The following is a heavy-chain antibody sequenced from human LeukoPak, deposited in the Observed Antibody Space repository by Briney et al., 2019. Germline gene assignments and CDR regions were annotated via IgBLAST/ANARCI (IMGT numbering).Heavy chain of an antibody. CDR1: GYTFNGYY. CDR2: ISAYNGDT. D-gene: IGHD6-13*01. CDR3: ARSLNSRLTDY. Sequence: ASVKVSCKASGYTFNGYYKHWVRQAPGQGLEWMGWISAYNGDTNYTQQLQGRVTMTTDTSASTAYMELRSLRSDDTAVYYCARSLNSRLTDYWGQGTLVTVSS. J-gene: IGHJ4*02. V-gene: IGHV1-18*04.